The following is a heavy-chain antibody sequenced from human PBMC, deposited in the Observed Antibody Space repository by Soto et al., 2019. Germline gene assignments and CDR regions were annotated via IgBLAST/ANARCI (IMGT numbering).Heavy chain of an antibody. V-gene: IGHV1-69*06. CDR2: IIPIFGTA. Sequence: QVQLVQSGAEVKKPGSSVKVSCKASGGTFSRYAISWVRQAPGQGLECMGGIIPIFGTANYAQKFQGRVTITADKSTSTAYMELSRLRSEDTAVYYCARDQVTMGRGVITGWCDPWGPGTLVTGSS. J-gene: IGHJ5*02. D-gene: IGHD3-10*01. CDR1: GGTFSRYA. CDR3: ARDQVTMGRGVITGWCDP.